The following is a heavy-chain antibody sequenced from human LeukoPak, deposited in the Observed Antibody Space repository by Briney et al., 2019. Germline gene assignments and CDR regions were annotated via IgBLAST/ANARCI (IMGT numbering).Heavy chain of an antibody. D-gene: IGHD3-10*01. CDR1: GFTFRNAW. V-gene: IGHV3-15*01. CDR2: IKNKGDGGTT. Sequence: PGGSLRLSCVVSGFTFRNAWMNWVRQAPGKGLEWVGRIKNKGDGGTTDYAAPVKGRFTISRDDSKNTLYLQMNSLKTEDTAVYYCTTESGTIMVRGVIIKPRIFDYWGQGTLVTVSS. J-gene: IGHJ4*02. CDR3: TTESGTIMVRGVIIKPRIFDY.